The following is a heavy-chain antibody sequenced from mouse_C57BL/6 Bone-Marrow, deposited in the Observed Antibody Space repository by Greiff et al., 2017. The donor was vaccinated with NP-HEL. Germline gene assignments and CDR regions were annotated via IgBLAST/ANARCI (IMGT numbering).Heavy chain of an antibody. CDR2: IYPRSGNT. D-gene: IGHD2-4*01. Sequence: VMLVESGAELARPGASVKLSCKASGYTFTSYGISWVKQRTGQGLEWIGEIYPRSGNTYYNEKFKGKATLTADKSSSTAYMELRSLTSEDSAVYFCARERYDYPWYFDVWGTGTTVTVSS. V-gene: IGHV1-81*01. CDR1: GYTFTSYG. CDR3: ARERYDYPWYFDV. J-gene: IGHJ1*03.